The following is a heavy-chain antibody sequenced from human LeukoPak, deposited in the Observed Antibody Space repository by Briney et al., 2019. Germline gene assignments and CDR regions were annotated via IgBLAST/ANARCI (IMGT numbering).Heavy chain of an antibody. CDR2: ISGSGGST. D-gene: IGHD3-10*01. CDR3: AKGGYGSGSHMAYHY. Sequence: PGGSLRLSCAASGFTFSSYAMSWVRQAPGKGLEWVSAISGSGGSTYYADSVKGRFTISRDNSKNTLYLQMNSLRAEDTAVYYCAKGGYGSGSHMAYHYWGQGTLVTLSS. CDR1: GFTFSSYA. V-gene: IGHV3-23*01. J-gene: IGHJ4*02.